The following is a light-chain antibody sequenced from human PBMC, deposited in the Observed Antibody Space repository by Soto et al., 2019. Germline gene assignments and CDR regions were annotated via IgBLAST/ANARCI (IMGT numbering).Light chain of an antibody. CDR1: QDINTY. CDR2: AAS. CDR3: QQRKSYPLT. Sequence: DIQLTQSPSFLSASVGDRVTITCRASQDINTYLAWYQQKPGKAPKLLIFAASTLQNGVPSRFSGSGSGTEFTVTITSLQPEDFATYYCQQRKSYPLTFSQGTRLEIK. J-gene: IGKJ5*01. V-gene: IGKV1-9*01.